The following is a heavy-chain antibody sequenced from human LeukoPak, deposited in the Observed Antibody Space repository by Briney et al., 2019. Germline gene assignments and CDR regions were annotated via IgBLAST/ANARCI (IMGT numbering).Heavy chain of an antibody. D-gene: IGHD3-3*01. CDR3: ARLTISIFGVVINPWFDP. Sequence: SETLSLTCSVSGDSVSRSDSYWDWIRQPPGKGLEWIGTIYYSGRTYYSPSLKSRVTMSVDPSNNQFSLKLSSVTAADTAVYYCARLTISIFGVVINPWFDPWGQGTLVTVSS. CDR2: IYYSGRT. CDR1: GDSVSRSDSY. J-gene: IGHJ5*02. V-gene: IGHV4-39*01.